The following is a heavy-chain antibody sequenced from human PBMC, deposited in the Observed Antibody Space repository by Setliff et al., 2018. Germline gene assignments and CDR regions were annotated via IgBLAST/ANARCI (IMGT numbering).Heavy chain of an antibody. CDR2: ISAYNGDT. J-gene: IGHJ6*03. CDR1: GYPFSSYG. Sequence: ASVKVSCKASGYPFSSYGISWVRQAPGQGLEWMGWISAYNGDTNYGDTSDVQKFQGRVTMTTDTSTSTAYMELSSLRSEDTALYYCARGGHIRYDYYYMDVGGKGTTVTAP. D-gene: IGHD5-18*01. V-gene: IGHV1-18*01. CDR3: ARGGHIRYDYYYMDV.